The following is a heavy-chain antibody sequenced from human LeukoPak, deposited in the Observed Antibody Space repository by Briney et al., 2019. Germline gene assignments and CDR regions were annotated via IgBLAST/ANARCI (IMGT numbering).Heavy chain of an antibody. D-gene: IGHD2-2*01. CDR2: IWFDGNNK. CDR3: ARDRRGYCSGTSCYGIDY. Sequence: GGSLRLSCAASGFTFNNSGMHWVRQAPGKGLEWVADIWFDGNNKDSADSVKGRFTISRDNSKNTLYLQMNSLRAEDTAVYYCARDRRGYCSGTSCYGIDYWGQGTLVTVSS. J-gene: IGHJ4*02. CDR1: GFTFNNSG. V-gene: IGHV3-33*01.